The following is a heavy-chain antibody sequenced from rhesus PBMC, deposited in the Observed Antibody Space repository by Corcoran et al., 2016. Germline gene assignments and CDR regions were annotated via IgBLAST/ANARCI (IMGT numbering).Heavy chain of an antibody. Sequence: QVQLQESGPGVVKPSETLSLTCDVSGGSISDSYRWSWIRQPPGKGLEWIGYIYGSSTSTNYNPSLKSRVTISKDTSKNQFSLKLSSVTAADTAVYYCARGGGIAAFDYWGQGVLVTVSS. D-gene: IGHD6-31*01. CDR3: ARGGGIAAFDY. CDR1: GGSISDSYR. CDR2: IYGSSTST. J-gene: IGHJ4*01. V-gene: IGHV4S10*01.